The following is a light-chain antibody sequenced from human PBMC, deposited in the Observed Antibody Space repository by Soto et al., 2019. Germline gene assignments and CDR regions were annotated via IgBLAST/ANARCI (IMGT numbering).Light chain of an antibody. CDR1: QTISSW. V-gene: IGKV1-5*01. J-gene: IGKJ1*01. Sequence: DIQMTQSPSTLSASVVDRVTITCRASQTISSWLAWYQQKPGKAPKLLIYDASSLESGVPSRFGGGGSGTEFTLTISSLQSEDIAVYYCQQYNKWPQTFGQGTKVDNK. CDR3: QQYNKWPQT. CDR2: DAS.